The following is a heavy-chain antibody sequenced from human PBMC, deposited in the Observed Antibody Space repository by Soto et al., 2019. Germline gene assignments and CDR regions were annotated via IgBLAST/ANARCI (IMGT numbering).Heavy chain of an antibody. CDR2: ISGSGGST. Sequence: GSLRLSCAASGFTFSSYAMSWVRQAPGKGLEWVSAISGSGGSTYYADSVKGRFTISRDNSKNTLYLQMNSLRAEDTAVYYCASPQRGSSWAYYFDYWGQGTLVTVSS. J-gene: IGHJ4*02. CDR3: ASPQRGSSWAYYFDY. D-gene: IGHD6-13*01. V-gene: IGHV3-23*01. CDR1: GFTFSSYA.